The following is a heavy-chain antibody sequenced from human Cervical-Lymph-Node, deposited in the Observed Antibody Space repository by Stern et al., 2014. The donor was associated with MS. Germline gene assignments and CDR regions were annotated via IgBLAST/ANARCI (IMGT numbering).Heavy chain of an antibody. D-gene: IGHD3/OR15-3a*01. CDR2: INPSGDSA. CDR3: ASGTGSKRPTGNY. CDR1: GYTFTSHY. Sequence: VQLVESGAEVKKPGASVKVSCKAFGYTFTSHYMHWVRQAPGQGLEWVGIINPSGDSANYAQKLQGRVTMTRDTSTSTVYMELNSLRSEDTAVYYCASGTGSKRPTGNYWGQGTLVTVSS. V-gene: IGHV1-46*04. J-gene: IGHJ4*02.